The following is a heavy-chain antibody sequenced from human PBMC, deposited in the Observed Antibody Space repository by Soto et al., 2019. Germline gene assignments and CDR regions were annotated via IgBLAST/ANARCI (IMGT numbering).Heavy chain of an antibody. CDR3: AKELIDYYDSSGYYPLYYYYYGMDV. J-gene: IGHJ6*01. CDR2: ISGSGGST. D-gene: IGHD3-22*01. V-gene: IGHV3-23*01. Sequence: EVQLLESGGGLVQPGGSLRLSCAASGFTFSSYAMSWVRQAPGKGLEWVSAISGSGGSTYYADSVKGRFTISRDNSKNTLYLQMNSLRAEDTAVYYCAKELIDYYDSSGYYPLYYYYYGMDVW. CDR1: GFTFSSYA.